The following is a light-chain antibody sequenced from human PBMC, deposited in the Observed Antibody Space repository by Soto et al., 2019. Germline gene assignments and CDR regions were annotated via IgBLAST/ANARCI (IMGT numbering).Light chain of an antibody. CDR2: GAS. J-gene: IGKJ2*01. V-gene: IGKV3-20*01. Sequence: EIVLTQSTGTLSLSPGERATLSCRASQSVSSSYLAWYQQKPGQAPRLLIYGASNRATGIPDRFSGSGSGTDFTLTVSRLEPEDFAVYYCQQFDTPYSFGQGTKLEI. CDR1: QSVSSSY. CDR3: QQFDTPYS.